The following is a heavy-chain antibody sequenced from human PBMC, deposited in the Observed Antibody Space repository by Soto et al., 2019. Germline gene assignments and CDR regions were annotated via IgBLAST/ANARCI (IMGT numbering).Heavy chain of an antibody. D-gene: IGHD3-16*01. J-gene: IGHJ4*02. CDR2: IIPIFGTA. CDR3: ARGRHSSPRGIVDY. Sequence: QVQLVQSGAEVKKPGSSVKVSCKASGGTFSSYAISWVRQAPGQGLEWMGGIIPIFGTANYAQKFQGRVEIPADESTSTAYMQLSSLSSEDPAVYYCARGRHSSPRGIVDYWGQVTLVTVSS. CDR1: GGTFSSYA. V-gene: IGHV1-69*12.